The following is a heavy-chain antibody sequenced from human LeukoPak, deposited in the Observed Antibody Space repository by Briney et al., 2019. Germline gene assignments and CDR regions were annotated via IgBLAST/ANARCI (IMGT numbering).Heavy chain of an antibody. CDR3: ARDDASSGYFDY. CDR2: IIPIFGTA. CDR1: GGTFSSYA. J-gene: IGHJ4*02. Sequence: SVKVSCKASGGTFSSYAISWVRQAPGKGLEWMGGIIPIFGTANYAQKFQGRVTITTDESTSTAYMELSSLRYEDTAVYYCARDDASSGYFDYWGQGTPVTVSS. D-gene: IGHD3-22*01. V-gene: IGHV1-69*05.